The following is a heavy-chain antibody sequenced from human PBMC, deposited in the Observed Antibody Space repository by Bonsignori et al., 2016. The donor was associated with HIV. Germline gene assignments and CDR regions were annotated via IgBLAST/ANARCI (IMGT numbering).Heavy chain of an antibody. CDR3: ASTGMGREGDFDY. J-gene: IGHJ4*02. V-gene: IGHV4-34*01. D-gene: IGHD6-13*01. Sequence: WIRQPPGKGLEWIGEINHSGSTNYNPSLKSRVTISVDTSKNQFSLKLSSVTAADTAVYYCASTGMGREGDFDYWGQGTLVTVSS. CDR2: INHSGST.